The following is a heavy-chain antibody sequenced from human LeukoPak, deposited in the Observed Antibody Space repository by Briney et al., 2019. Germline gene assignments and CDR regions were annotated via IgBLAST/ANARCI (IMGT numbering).Heavy chain of an antibody. CDR3: ARLSTATRHWLAASDI. Sequence: GASVKVSCKASGYTFTDYFMYWVRQAPGQGLEWMGLINPDAGDTNYAQTFQGRITMTRDTSISTAYMELSSLKSDDTAVYYCARLSTATRHWLAASDIWGQGTVVTVSS. V-gene: IGHV1-2*06. CDR1: GYTFTDYF. J-gene: IGHJ3*02. D-gene: IGHD6-19*01. CDR2: INPDAGDT.